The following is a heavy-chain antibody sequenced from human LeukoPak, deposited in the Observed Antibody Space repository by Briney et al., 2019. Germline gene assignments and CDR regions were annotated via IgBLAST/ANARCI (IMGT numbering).Heavy chain of an antibody. V-gene: IGHV3-33*06. J-gene: IGHJ4*02. D-gene: IGHD6-19*01. Sequence: GGSLRLSCAASGFTFSSYGMHWVRQAPGKGLEWVTMIWSTGTTGFYADSVKGRFTISRDNSKNTLYLQMDNLRVEDTGVYYCAKDRPIAVAVGYFDYWGQGTLVTVSS. CDR3: AKDRPIAVAVGYFDY. CDR1: GFTFSSYG. CDR2: IWSTGTTG.